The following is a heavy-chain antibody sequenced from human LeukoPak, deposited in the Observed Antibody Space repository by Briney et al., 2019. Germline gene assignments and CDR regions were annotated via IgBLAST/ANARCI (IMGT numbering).Heavy chain of an antibody. CDR3: AKDSLRTVPKASFDY. V-gene: IGHV3-23*01. Sequence: PGGSLRLSCAASGIIFSSYAMSWVRQAPGKGLEWVSGISSSGGSTYYADSVKGRFTISRDNSKDTLFLQMNSLRAEDRAVYYCAKDSLRTVPKASFDYWGQGILVTVSS. CDR2: ISSSGGST. CDR1: GIIFSSYA. D-gene: IGHD2-2*01. J-gene: IGHJ4*02.